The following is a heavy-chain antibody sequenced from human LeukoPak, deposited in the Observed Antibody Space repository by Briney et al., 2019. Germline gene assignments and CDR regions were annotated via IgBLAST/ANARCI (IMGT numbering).Heavy chain of an antibody. CDR2: IRSDGSGE. D-gene: IGHD1-26*01. Sequence: GGSLRLSCVASGFIFSDDGMHWVRQAPGKGLEWVAFIRSDGSGEYYTGSVKGRFTISRDNSKNTLYVQMDSLRLEDTAVYYCGKHDSASDYWGQGTLVTVSS. CDR1: GFIFSDDG. J-gene: IGHJ4*02. CDR3: GKHDSASDY. V-gene: IGHV3-30*02.